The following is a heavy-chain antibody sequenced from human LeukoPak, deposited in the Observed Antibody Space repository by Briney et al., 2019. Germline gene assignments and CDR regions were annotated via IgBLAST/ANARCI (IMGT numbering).Heavy chain of an antibody. CDR2: INHSGST. D-gene: IGHD3-16*01. CDR1: GGSFSGYY. CDR3: ARDLRPIDY. V-gene: IGHV4-34*01. Sequence: SETLSLTCAVYGGSFSGYYWSWIRQPPGKGLEWIGEINHSGSTNYNPSLKSRVTISVDTSKNQFSLKLSSVTAADTAVYYCARDLRPIDYWGRGTLVTVSS. J-gene: IGHJ4*02.